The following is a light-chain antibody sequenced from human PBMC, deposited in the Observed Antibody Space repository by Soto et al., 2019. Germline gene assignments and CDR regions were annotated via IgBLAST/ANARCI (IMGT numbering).Light chain of an antibody. CDR2: GAS. J-gene: IGKJ1*01. Sequence: EMALTQSPGTLSLSPGERATLSWLASQSVSSSYLAWYQQKPGQAPRLLIYGASSRATGIPDRFSGSGSGTDFTLTISRLGPEDFAVYYCQQYGSSPPWTFGQGTKVDIK. CDR3: QQYGSSPPWT. CDR1: QSVSSSY. V-gene: IGKV3-20*01.